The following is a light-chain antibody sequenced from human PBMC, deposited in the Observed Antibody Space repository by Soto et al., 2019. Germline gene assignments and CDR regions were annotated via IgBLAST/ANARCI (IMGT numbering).Light chain of an antibody. CDR3: SSYAGINNFVV. V-gene: IGLV2-8*01. Sequence: QSALTQPPSASGSPGQTVTISCTGTSSDIGSYNYVSWYQQHPGKAPKLMISEVSKRPSGVPDRFSGSKSGNTASLTVSGLQAEDEANYYCSSYAGINNFVVFGGGTKVTVL. CDR2: EVS. CDR1: SSDIGSYNY. J-gene: IGLJ3*02.